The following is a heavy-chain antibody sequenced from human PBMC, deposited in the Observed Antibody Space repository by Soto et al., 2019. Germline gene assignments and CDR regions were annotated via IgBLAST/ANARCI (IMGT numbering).Heavy chain of an antibody. Sequence: PWWSLRLSCSASVFTFSSYTLNWVRRAPGKGLEWVATSSDRRTGNTHYSDSVRGRFTLSRDYSRNILFLQMDSLRADDTALYYCTTWLTAHFDYWGRGTQVTVSS. CDR1: VFTFSSYT. J-gene: IGHJ4*02. CDR3: TTWLTAHFDY. D-gene: IGHD2-21*02. CDR2: SSDRRTGNT. V-gene: IGHV3-23*01.